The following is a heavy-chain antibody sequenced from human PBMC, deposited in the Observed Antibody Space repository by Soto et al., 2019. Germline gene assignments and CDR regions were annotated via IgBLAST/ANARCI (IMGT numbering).Heavy chain of an antibody. CDR1: GYSFTTYY. CDR2: INPSGGRT. D-gene: IGHD6-13*01. Sequence: ASVKVSCKASGYSFTTYYMHWVRQAPGQGLEWMGIINPSGGRTIYAQKFQGRVTMTSDTSTSTVYMELSSLRSDDTAAYYCARDYAGNSGDFDYWGQGTLVTVSS. CDR3: ARDYAGNSGDFDY. J-gene: IGHJ4*02. V-gene: IGHV1-46*01.